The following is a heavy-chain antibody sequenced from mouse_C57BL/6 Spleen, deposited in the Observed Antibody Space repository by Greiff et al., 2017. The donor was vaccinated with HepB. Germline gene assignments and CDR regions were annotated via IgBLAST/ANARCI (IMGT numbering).Heavy chain of an antibody. CDR1: GYTFTSYW. D-gene: IGHD1-1*01. Sequence: QVQLQQPGAELVKPGASVKLSCKASGYTFTSYWMHWVKQRPGQGLEWIGMIHPNSGSTNYNEKFKSKATLTVVKSSSTAYMQLSSLTSEDSAVYYCAREDYGSSDFDYWGQGTTLTVSS. V-gene: IGHV1-64*01. CDR2: IHPNSGST. CDR3: AREDYGSSDFDY. J-gene: IGHJ2*01.